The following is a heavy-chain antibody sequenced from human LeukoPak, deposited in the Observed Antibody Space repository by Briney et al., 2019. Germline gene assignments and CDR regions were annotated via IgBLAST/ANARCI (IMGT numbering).Heavy chain of an antibody. Sequence: GDSLKISCKGSGYTFSSYWIGWVRQMTRKGLEWMGIIYSADSDTKYGPSFEGQVTISGDKSISTAYLQWSSLKASDTAMYYCARHEFSVSGSYYMAYWGQGTLVTVSS. V-gene: IGHV5-51*01. CDR3: ARHEFSVSGSYYMAY. J-gene: IGHJ4*02. CDR2: IYSADSDT. CDR1: GYTFSSYW. D-gene: IGHD3-10*01.